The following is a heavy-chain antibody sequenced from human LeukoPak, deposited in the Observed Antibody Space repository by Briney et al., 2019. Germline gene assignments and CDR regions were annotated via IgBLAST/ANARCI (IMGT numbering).Heavy chain of an antibody. V-gene: IGHV3-33*06. Sequence: GGSLRLSCAASGFTFSYYGMHWVRQAPGKGLDWVAVIWHDGSYIYYAGSVKGRFTISRDNSKNTVYLQMNSLRVEDTAIYYCAKVVQYTASTGTGLDYWGQGTLVTVSS. D-gene: IGHD6-13*01. CDR2: IWHDGSYI. J-gene: IGHJ4*02. CDR3: AKVVQYTASTGTGLDY. CDR1: GFTFSYYG.